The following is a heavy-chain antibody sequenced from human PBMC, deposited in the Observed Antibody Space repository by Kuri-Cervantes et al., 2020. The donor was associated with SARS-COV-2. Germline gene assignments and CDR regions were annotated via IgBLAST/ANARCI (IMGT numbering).Heavy chain of an antibody. D-gene: IGHD2-15*01. V-gene: IGHV3-30*03. J-gene: IGHJ2*01. CDR1: GYRFTSYW. Sequence: SCKASGYRFTSYWIGWVRQAPGKGLEWVAVISYDGGNEYYADSVKGRFTISRDNYKNTLYLQMNSLRPEDKAVYYCARDGGKGHGPGLYYWYFNLWGRGTLVTVPQ. CDR2: ISYDGGNE. CDR3: ARDGGKGHGPGLYYWYFNL.